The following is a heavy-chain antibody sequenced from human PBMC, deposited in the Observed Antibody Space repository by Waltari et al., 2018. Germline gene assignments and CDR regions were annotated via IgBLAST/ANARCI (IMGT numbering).Heavy chain of an antibody. J-gene: IGHJ4*02. CDR3: ARGEEGYGEAYY. CDR1: GFTFSSYA. V-gene: IGHV3-23*04. Sequence: EVQLVESGGGFVQPGGSLRLSCAASGFTFSSYAMKWVRQPPGKGLEWVAGIRGSGNSTHYADSVKGRFTISRDNSKNTVYLKMNSLRAEDTAIYYCARGEEGYGEAYYWGQGTMVTVSS. D-gene: IGHD3-10*01. CDR2: IRGSGNST.